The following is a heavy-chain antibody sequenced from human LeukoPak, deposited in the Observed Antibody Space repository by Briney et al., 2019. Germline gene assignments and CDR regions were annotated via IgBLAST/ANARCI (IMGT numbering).Heavy chain of an antibody. D-gene: IGHD4-17*01. J-gene: IGHJ4*02. CDR3: AKDNRKVGDYVKFDY. Sequence: PGGSLRLSCAASGFTFSSYGMHWVRQAPGKGLEWVAVISYDGSNKYYADSVKGRFTISRDNSKNTLYLQMNSLRAEDTAVYYCAKDNRKVGDYVKFDYWGQGTLVTVSS. CDR1: GFTFSSYG. V-gene: IGHV3-30*18. CDR2: ISYDGSNK.